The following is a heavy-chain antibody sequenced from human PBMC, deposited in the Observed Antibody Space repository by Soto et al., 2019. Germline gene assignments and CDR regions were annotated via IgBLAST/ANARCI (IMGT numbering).Heavy chain of an antibody. Sequence: ASVKVSCKASGYTFTGYYMHWVRQTPGQGLEWMGWINPNSGGTNYAQKFQGWVTMTRDTSISTAYMKLSRLRSDDTAVYYCARDLLPLDFWSGYYPYYYYYGMDVWGQGTTVTVSS. CDR1: GYTFTGYY. J-gene: IGHJ6*02. CDR2: INPNSGGT. CDR3: ARDLLPLDFWSGYYPYYYYYGMDV. D-gene: IGHD3-3*01. V-gene: IGHV1-2*04.